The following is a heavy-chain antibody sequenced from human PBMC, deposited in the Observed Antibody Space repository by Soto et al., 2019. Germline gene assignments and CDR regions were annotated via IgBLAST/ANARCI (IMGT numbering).Heavy chain of an antibody. V-gene: IGHV4-39*01. D-gene: IGHD6-13*01. CDR2: IYYSGST. Sequence: SETLSLTCTVSGGSISSSSYYWGWIRQPPGKGLEWIGSIYYSGSTYYNPSLKSRVTISVDTSKNQFSLKLSSVTAADTAVYYCASRFFYSSSWYFDYWGQGTLVTVSS. CDR1: GGSISSSSYY. CDR3: ASRFFYSSSWYFDY. J-gene: IGHJ4*02.